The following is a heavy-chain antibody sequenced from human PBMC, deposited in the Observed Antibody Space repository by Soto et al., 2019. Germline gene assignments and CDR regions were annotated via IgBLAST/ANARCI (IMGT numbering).Heavy chain of an antibody. D-gene: IGHD4-17*01. V-gene: IGHV3-9*01. CDR2: ISWNSETI. CDR3: AKDMKWGGMTTTHYFDS. CDR1: GFTVDDYA. Sequence: GGSLRLSCAASGFTVDDYAMHWVRQAPGKGLEWVSGISWNSETIDYADSVKGRFTISRDNAKSSLFLQMNSLRPDDTALYYCAKDMKWGGMTTTHYFDSWGQGTLVTVS. J-gene: IGHJ4*02.